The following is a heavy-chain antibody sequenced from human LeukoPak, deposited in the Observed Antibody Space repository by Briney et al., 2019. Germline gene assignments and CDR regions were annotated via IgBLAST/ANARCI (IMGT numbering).Heavy chain of an antibody. D-gene: IGHD5-12*01. CDR2: ISSSGSTI. J-gene: IGHJ6*02. CDR1: GFTFSDYY. CDR3: AREGIVATFYYYCGMDV. Sequence: GGSLRLSCAASGFTFSDYYMSWIRQAPGKGLEWVSYISSSGSTIYYADSVKGRFTISRDNAKNSLYLQMNSLRAEDTAVYYCAREGIVATFYYYCGMDVWGQGTTVTVSS. V-gene: IGHV3-11*01.